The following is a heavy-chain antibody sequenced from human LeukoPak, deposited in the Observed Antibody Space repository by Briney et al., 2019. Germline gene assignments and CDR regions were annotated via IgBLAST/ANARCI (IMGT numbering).Heavy chain of an antibody. J-gene: IGHJ4*02. D-gene: IGHD1-26*01. Sequence: SERLSLTCTVSGDPISTSSDYKWSWSRQPPRKGLEGIGIIDCSGITNYNPSLQSPVTISVDTSSNQFSLKLTSVTAADTAVYYCARENSAFDYWGQGTPLTVSS. CDR1: GDPISTSSDY. CDR3: ARENSAFDY. CDR2: IDCSGIT. V-gene: IGHV4-39*07.